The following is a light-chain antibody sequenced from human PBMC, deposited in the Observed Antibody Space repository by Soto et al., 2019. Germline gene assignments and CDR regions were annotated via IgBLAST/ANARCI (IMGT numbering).Light chain of an antibody. CDR1: QSLSSY. Sequence: EIVLTQSPATLSLSPGERATLSCRASQSLSSYLAWYQQKPGQAPRLLIYDASNMATGIPARFSGSGSGTDFTLTISSLEPEDFAVYYCQQRSNWPRTFGQGTKLEIK. CDR3: QQRSNWPRT. CDR2: DAS. J-gene: IGKJ2*01. V-gene: IGKV3-11*01.